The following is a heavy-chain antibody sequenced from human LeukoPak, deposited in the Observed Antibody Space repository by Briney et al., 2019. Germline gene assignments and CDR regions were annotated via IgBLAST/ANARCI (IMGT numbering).Heavy chain of an antibody. CDR2: IYYSGST. J-gene: IGHJ4*02. Sequence: PSETLSLTCTVSGGSISSYYWSWIRQPPGKGLEWIGYIYYSGSTNYNPSLKSRVTISVDTYKNQFSLKLSSVTAADTAVYYCARRQQLVYYFDYWGQGTLVTVSS. V-gene: IGHV4-59*01. CDR1: GGSISSYY. D-gene: IGHD6-13*01. CDR3: ARRQQLVYYFDY.